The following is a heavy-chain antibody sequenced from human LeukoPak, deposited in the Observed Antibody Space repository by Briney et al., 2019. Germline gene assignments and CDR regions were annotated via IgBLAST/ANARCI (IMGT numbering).Heavy chain of an antibody. D-gene: IGHD3-3*01. CDR2: IYYSGST. V-gene: IGHV4-30-4*01. J-gene: IGHJ4*02. CDR3: ARVEKADFWSGIGYYFDY. CDR1: GGSINSDDYY. Sequence: SQTLSLTCTVSGGSINSDDYYWGWVRQPPGKGLEWIGYIYYSGSTYYDSSLKSRVTISVDTSKNQFSLKLSSVTAADTAVYYCARVEKADFWSGIGYYFDYWGQGTLVTVSS.